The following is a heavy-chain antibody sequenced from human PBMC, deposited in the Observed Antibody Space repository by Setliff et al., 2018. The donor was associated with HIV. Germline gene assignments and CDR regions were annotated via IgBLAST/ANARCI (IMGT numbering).Heavy chain of an antibody. CDR3: ARNFGLSPSGKYYYYYGMDI. Sequence: ASVKFSCKASGYTFTGHYLHWVRQAPGQGLEWLGWVNPNSGDAIYAQNFQGRVTMNRDASINAAYMELRGLRSDDTAVYYCARNFGLSPSGKYYYYYGMDIWGQGTTVTVSS. CDR2: VNPNSGDA. D-gene: IGHD3-10*01. CDR1: GYTFTGHY. V-gene: IGHV1-2*02. J-gene: IGHJ6*02.